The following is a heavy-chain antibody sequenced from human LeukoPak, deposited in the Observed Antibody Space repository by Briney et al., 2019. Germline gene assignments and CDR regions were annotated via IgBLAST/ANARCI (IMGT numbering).Heavy chain of an antibody. Sequence: GGSLRLSCAASGFTFSSYSMNWVRQAPGKGLEWVSSISSSSSYIYYADSVKGRFTISRDNAKNSLYLQMNNLRAEDTAVYYCARESNGWYTHFDYWGQGTLVTVSS. V-gene: IGHV3-21*01. D-gene: IGHD6-19*01. CDR2: ISSSSSYI. CDR1: GFTFSSYS. J-gene: IGHJ4*02. CDR3: ARESNGWYTHFDY.